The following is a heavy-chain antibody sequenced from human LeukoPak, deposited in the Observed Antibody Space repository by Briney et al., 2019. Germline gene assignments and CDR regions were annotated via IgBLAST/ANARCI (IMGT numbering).Heavy chain of an antibody. D-gene: IGHD3-3*01. V-gene: IGHV4-39*01. CDR3: ARTLESYGMDV. J-gene: IGHJ6*02. Sequence: PGGSLRLSCAASGFTFSSYSMNWVRQPPGKGLEWIGSIYYSGSTYYNPSLKSRVTISVDTSKNQFSLKLSSVTAADTAVYYCARTLESYGMDVWGQGTTVTVSS. CDR1: GFTFSSYS. CDR2: IYYSGST.